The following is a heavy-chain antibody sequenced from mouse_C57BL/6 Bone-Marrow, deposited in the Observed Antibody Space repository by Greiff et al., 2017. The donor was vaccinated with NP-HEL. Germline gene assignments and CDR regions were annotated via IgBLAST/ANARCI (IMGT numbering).Heavy chain of an antibody. V-gene: IGHV1-15*01. J-gene: IGHJ3*01. CDR2: IDPETGGT. CDR1: GYTFTDYE. Sequence: QVQLQQSGAELVRPGASVTLSCKASGYTFTDYEMHWVKQTPVHGLEWIGAIDPETGGTAYNQKFKGKAILTADKSSSTAYMELRSLTSEDSAVYYCTRGDDYDGFAYWGQGTLVTVSA. CDR3: TRGDDYDGFAY. D-gene: IGHD2-4*01.